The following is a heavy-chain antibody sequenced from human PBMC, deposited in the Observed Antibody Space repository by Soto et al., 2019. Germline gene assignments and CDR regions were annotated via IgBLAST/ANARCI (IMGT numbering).Heavy chain of an antibody. CDR2: ISSSSSTI. J-gene: IGHJ4*02. CDR3: ARDVATASAFFDY. D-gene: IGHD1-26*01. Sequence: ESGGGLVQPGGSLRLSCAASGFTFSSYSMNWVRQAPGKGLEWVSYISSSSSTIYYADSVKGRFTISRDNAKNSLYLQMNSLRAEDTAVYYCARDVATASAFFDYWGQGTLVTVSS. V-gene: IGHV3-48*01. CDR1: GFTFSSYS.